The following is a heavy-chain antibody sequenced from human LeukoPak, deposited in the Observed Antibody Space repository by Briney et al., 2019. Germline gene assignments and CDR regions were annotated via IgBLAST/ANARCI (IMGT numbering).Heavy chain of an antibody. V-gene: IGHV3-66*01. CDR1: GFTVSSNY. CDR3: ARRSGSSYYGMDV. CDR2: IYSGGST. Sequence: GGSLRLSCAASGFTVSSNYMSWVRQAPGEGLEWASVIYSGGSTYYADSVRGRFNISRDNSKNTLYLQMNSLRAEDTAVYYCARRSGSSYYGMDVWGQGTTVTVSS. J-gene: IGHJ6*02. D-gene: IGHD3-10*01.